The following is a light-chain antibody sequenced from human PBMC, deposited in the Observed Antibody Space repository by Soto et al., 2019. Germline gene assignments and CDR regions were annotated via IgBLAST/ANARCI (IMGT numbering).Light chain of an antibody. CDR3: HQYNSGYT. Sequence: EVVMTQSPAPVSVSPGDRVTLSCRASQTVSYNLAWYQQKPGQAPRLLIYGASTRATDIPPRFSGTGSATEFTLTISSLQSEDVAIYYCHQYNSGYTFGQGTKVEIK. J-gene: IGKJ2*01. CDR2: GAS. CDR1: QTVSYN. V-gene: IGKV3-15*01.